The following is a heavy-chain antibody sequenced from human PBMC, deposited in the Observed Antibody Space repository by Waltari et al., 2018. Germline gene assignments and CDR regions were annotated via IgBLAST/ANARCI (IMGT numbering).Heavy chain of an antibody. CDR1: GGTFSSYA. J-gene: IGHJ4*02. CDR3: ARTGTYCGGDCYAPIDY. D-gene: IGHD2-21*02. Sequence: QVQLVPSGAAVKKPGSSVKVSCKASGGTFSSYAISWGRQAPGQGLEWMGGIIPIFGTANYAQKFQGRVTITTDESTSTAYMELSSLRSEDTAVYYCARTGTYCGGDCYAPIDYWGQGTLVTVSS. V-gene: IGHV1-69*05. CDR2: IIPIFGTA.